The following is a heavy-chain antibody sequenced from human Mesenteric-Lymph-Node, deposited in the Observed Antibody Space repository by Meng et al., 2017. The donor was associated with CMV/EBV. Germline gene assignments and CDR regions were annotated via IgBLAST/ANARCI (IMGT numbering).Heavy chain of an antibody. CDR3: ARGRDSSGSHFDY. V-gene: IGHV1-69*04. J-gene: IGHJ4*02. Sequence: KASGDTFDSHAISWVRQAPGQGPEWMGRIIPVIGTGNYAQKFQGRVTITADKSTNTVYMHLVSLRSEDTAVYYCARGRDSSGSHFDYWGQGALVTVSS. D-gene: IGHD3-22*01. CDR2: IIPVIGTG. CDR1: GDTFDSHA.